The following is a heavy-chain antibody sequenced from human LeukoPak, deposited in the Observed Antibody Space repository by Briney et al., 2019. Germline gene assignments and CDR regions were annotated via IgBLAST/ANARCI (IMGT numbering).Heavy chain of an antibody. D-gene: IGHD1-26*01. Sequence: PGGSLRLSCAASRFTFSNYWMTWVRQAPGKGLEWVANIKQDGSEKYYVDSAKGRFTISRDNAKNSLYLQMNSLRAEHTAVYYCARGGPYSGSYFWGQGTMVTVSS. CDR1: RFTFSNYW. CDR2: IKQDGSEK. V-gene: IGHV3-7*01. CDR3: ARGGPYSGSYF. J-gene: IGHJ3*01.